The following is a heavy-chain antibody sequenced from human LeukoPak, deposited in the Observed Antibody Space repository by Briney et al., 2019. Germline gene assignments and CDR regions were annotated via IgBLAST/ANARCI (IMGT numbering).Heavy chain of an antibody. CDR1: GGSFSGYY. J-gene: IGHJ5*02. D-gene: IGHD3-3*01. CDR3: ARGSYYDFWSGYYGESNWFDP. CDR2: INYSGST. V-gene: IGHV4-34*01. Sequence: PSETLSLTCAVYGGSFSGYYWSWIRQPPGKGLEWIGEINYSGSTNYNPSLKSRVTISVDTSKNQFSLKLSSVTAADTAVYYCARGSYYDFWSGYYGESNWFDPWGQGTLVTVSS.